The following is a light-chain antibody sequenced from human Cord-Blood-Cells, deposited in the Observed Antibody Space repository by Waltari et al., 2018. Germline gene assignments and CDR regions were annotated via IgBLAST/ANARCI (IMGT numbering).Light chain of an antibody. CDR1: QSISSY. CDR2: AAS. J-gene: IGKJ4*01. V-gene: IGKV1-39*01. CDR3: QQSYSTPLS. Sequence: DIQMTQSPSSLSASVGYRFTITCRASQSISSYLNWYQQKPGKAPKLLIYAASSLQSGVPSRFSGSGSGTDFTLTISSLQPEDCATYYWQQSYSTPLSFGGGTKVEIK.